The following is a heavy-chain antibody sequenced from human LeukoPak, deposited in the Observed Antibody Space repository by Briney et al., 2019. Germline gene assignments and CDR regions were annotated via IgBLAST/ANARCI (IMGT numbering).Heavy chain of an antibody. Sequence: GGSLRLSCSASGFTFSDYDMNWVRQAPGKGLEWVSSISYLSSHVYYGDSVKGRVSISRDNAQNLLYLQMKSLGAEDTAIYYCGRAFPPLRTSSAGDLWGQGILVTVSS. CDR3: GRAFPPLRTSSAGDL. CDR1: GFTFSDYD. D-gene: IGHD3-16*01. CDR2: ISYLSSHV. J-gene: IGHJ4*02. V-gene: IGHV3-21*01.